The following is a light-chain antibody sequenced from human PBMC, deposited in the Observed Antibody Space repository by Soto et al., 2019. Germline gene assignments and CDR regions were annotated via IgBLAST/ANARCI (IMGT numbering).Light chain of an antibody. V-gene: IGKV1-5*03. CDR1: QDVSQW. CDR2: KAS. J-gene: IGKJ2*01. Sequence: DIPMTQSPSTLSASVGDRVIITCRASQDVSQWLAWYQHKPWKAPKLLIYKASQLESGVPSRFSGRGSGTEFTLTIRDLQPDDFATYFCQQYDRDSYTFGQGTKLDIK. CDR3: QQYDRDSYT.